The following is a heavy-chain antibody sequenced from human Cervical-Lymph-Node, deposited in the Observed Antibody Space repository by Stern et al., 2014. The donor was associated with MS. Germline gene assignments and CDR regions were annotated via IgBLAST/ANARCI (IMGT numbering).Heavy chain of an antibody. Sequence: QVQLGQSGAEVKKPGSSVKVSCKASGDTFSTSLITWVRQAPGQGPEWMGGIIPIFGTPNYARRFQGRATTAADESTKPAHMELSSLRSDDTAVYYCASGVGGSHYFDYWGQGTLVTVSS. V-gene: IGHV1-69*01. CDR1: GDTFSTSL. J-gene: IGHJ4*02. D-gene: IGHD3-16*01. CDR3: ASGVGGSHYFDY. CDR2: IIPIFGTP.